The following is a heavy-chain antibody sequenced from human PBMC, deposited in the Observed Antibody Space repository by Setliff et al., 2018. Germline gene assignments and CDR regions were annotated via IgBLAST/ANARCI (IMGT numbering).Heavy chain of an antibody. V-gene: IGHV4-31*03. D-gene: IGHD6-6*01. J-gene: IGHJ4*02. Sequence: SETLSLTCTVSGGSISSGGYYWSWIRQHPGKGLEWIGYIYYSGSTSYYNPSLKSRVTISVDTSKNQFSLKLISMSAADTAVYYCARGRNIAARLLDSWGQGTLVTVS. CDR1: GGSISSGGYY. CDR3: ARGRNIAARLLDS. CDR2: IYYSGSTS.